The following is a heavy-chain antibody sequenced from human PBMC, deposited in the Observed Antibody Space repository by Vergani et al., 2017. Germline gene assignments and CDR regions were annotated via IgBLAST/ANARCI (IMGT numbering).Heavy chain of an antibody. CDR2: INHSGST. D-gene: IGHD3-10*01. V-gene: IGHV4-34*01. J-gene: IGHJ4*02. Sequence: QVQLQQWGAGLLKPSETLSLTCAVYGGSFSGYYWSWIRQPPGKGLEWIGEINHSGSTNYNPSLKSRVTISVDTSKNQFSLKLSSVTAADTAVYYCAKGREVVRGDFDYWGQGTLVTVSS. CDR3: AKGREVVRGDFDY. CDR1: GGSFSGYY.